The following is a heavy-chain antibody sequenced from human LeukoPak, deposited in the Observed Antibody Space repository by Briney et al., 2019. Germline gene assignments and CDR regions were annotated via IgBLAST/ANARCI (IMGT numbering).Heavy chain of an antibody. CDR1: GFTVSINY. Sequence: PGGSLRLSCAASGFTVSINYMSWVRQPPGKGLVWVSRINSDGSSTSYADSVKGRFTISRDNAKNTLYLQMNSLRAEDTAVYYCARSDFAVARYYYYGMDVWGQGTTVTVSS. D-gene: IGHD3-3*01. J-gene: IGHJ6*02. CDR3: ARSDFAVARYYYYGMDV. V-gene: IGHV3-74*01. CDR2: INSDGSST.